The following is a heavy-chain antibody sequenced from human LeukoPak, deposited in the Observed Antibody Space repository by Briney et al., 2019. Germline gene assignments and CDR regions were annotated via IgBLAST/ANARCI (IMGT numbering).Heavy chain of an antibody. V-gene: IGHV3-23*01. J-gene: IGHJ6*03. D-gene: IGHD6-19*01. CDR1: GFTFSSYA. Sequence: GGSLRLSCAASGFTFSSYAVTWVRQAPGKGLEWVSAISGSGGNTYYAGSVKGRFTISRDNSKNTLYLQINRLRAEDTAVYYCAGSDSKWLVLYYYYHMDVWGKGTTVTVSS. CDR3: AGSDSKWLVLYYYYHMDV. CDR2: ISGSGGNT.